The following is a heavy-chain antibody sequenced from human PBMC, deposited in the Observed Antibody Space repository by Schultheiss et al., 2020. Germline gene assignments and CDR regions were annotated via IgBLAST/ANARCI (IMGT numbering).Heavy chain of an antibody. V-gene: IGHV4-31*03. CDR1: GGSISSGGYY. CDR3: AKNPYSSSWLHYYYYYMDV. D-gene: IGHD6-13*01. J-gene: IGHJ6*03. Sequence: SQTLSLTCTVSGGSISSGGYYWSWIRQHPGKGLEWIGYIYYSGSTYYNPSLKSRVTISVDTSKNQFSLKLSSVTAADTAVYYCAKNPYSSSWLHYYYYYMDVWGKGTTVTVSS. CDR2: IYYSGST.